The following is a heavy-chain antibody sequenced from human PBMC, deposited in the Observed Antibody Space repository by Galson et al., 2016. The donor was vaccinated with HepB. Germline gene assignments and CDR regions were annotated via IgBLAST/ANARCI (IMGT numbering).Heavy chain of an antibody. V-gene: IGHV3-53*01. D-gene: IGHD2-2*01. Sequence: SLRLSCAASGFSVSNNYMTWVRQAPGKGLEWVSLIYSGGSTYYADSVKGRFTISRDSSKNTLYLQMNSLRAEDTAVYYCARDRNCITTSCQGLWGPGTLVTVSS. CDR2: IYSGGST. J-gene: IGHJ4*02. CDR1: GFSVSNNY. CDR3: ARDRNCITTSCQGL.